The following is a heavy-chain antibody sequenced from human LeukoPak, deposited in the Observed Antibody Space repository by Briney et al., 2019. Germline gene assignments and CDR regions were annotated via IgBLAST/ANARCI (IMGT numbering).Heavy chain of an antibody. V-gene: IGHV4-34*01. Sequence: SETLSLTCAVYGGTFSGYFWSWIRQPPGKGLELIGEINHSGSTNYNPSLKSRVNISVDKSKSQSSLKVSSVTAADTATYYCARHRRRSYYPGDFDYWGQGILVTVSS. CDR3: ARHRRRSYYPGDFDY. CDR1: GGTFSGYF. D-gene: IGHD3-10*01. CDR2: INHSGST. J-gene: IGHJ4*02.